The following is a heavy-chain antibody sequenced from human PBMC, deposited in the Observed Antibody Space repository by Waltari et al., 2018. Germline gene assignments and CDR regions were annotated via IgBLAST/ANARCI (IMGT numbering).Heavy chain of an antibody. Sequence: QLQLQESGPGVVKPSETLSLTCSVSAVAIRGSSFYWGWMRQAPGKGLEWIGSVDISGSTSYAASLKSRVTISVDTSKNHFSLNVRSVTAADMGVYFCAKHSCGSYFSPWGQGTLVTVSS. CDR1: AVAIRGSSFY. D-gene: IGHD1-26*01. V-gene: IGHV4-39*01. J-gene: IGHJ5*02. CDR3: AKHSCGSYFSP. CDR2: VDISGST.